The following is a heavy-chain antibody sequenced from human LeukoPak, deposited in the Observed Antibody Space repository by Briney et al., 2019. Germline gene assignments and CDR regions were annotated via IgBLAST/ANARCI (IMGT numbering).Heavy chain of an antibody. Sequence: SETLSLTCNVSGASISSHYWNWIRQPAGKELEWIGRIYNTGSANYNPSLKSRVTMSLDTSRNQISLKLTSVTAADTAVYYCATRSGGYYYDRIDYWGQGTLVTVSS. CDR2: IYNTGSA. CDR3: ATRSGGYYYDRIDY. CDR1: GASISSHY. V-gene: IGHV4-4*07. D-gene: IGHD3-22*01. J-gene: IGHJ4*02.